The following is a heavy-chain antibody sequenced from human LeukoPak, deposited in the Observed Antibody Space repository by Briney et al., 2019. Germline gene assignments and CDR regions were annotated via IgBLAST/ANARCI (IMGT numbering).Heavy chain of an antibody. CDR3: AREPLNRLQTFDY. Sequence: GGSLRLSCAASGFTFSSYGMHWVRQAPGKGLEWVAVISYDGSNKYYADSVKGRFTISRDNSKNTLYLQMNSLRAEDTAVYYCAREPLNRLQTFDYWGQGTLVTVSS. CDR2: ISYDGSNK. CDR1: GFTFSSYG. V-gene: IGHV3-30*03. J-gene: IGHJ4*02. D-gene: IGHD1-1*01.